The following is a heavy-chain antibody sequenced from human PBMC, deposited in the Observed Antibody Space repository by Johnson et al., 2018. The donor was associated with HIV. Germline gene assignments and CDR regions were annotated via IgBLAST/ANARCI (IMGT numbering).Heavy chain of an antibody. Sequence: VQLVESGGGLIQPGGSLRLSCAASGFTVSSNYMSWVRQAPGKGLEWVSVIYSGGSTYYADSVKGRFTLSRDSSKNTLYLQMNSLRAEDTALYYCAKDMGYSSFGYGFDIWGQGTMVTVSS. CDR3: AKDMGYSSFGYGFDI. V-gene: IGHV3-53*01. J-gene: IGHJ3*02. CDR2: IYSGGST. D-gene: IGHD6-19*01. CDR1: GFTVSSNY.